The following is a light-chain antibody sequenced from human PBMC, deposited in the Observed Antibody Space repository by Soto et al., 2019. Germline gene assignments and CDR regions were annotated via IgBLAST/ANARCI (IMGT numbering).Light chain of an antibody. J-gene: IGKJ3*01. CDR3: QQYNSPRFT. V-gene: IGKV1-5*01. CDR1: QRISSW. Sequence: GDRVTITCRASQRISSWLARYQQKPGKDPKLLIYDASSLESGVPSRFSGSGSGTEFPLTISSLQPDDFSTYYCQQYNSPRFTFGRGTKGDIK. CDR2: DAS.